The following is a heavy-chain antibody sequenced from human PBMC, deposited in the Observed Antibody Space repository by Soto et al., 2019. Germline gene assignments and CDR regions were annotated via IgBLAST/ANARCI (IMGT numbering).Heavy chain of an antibody. V-gene: IGHV4-59*01. J-gene: IGHJ6*02. CDR3: ARLYDTYYGMAV. Sequence: SETLSLTCSVSGGSISTYYWNWIRQPPGEGLEWVGYVYYSGTTVYNPSLKSRVTISVDTSKIQFSLKLSSVTAADTAVYYCARLYDTYYGMAVWGQGTPVTVSS. CDR1: GGSISTYY. D-gene: IGHD3-22*01. CDR2: VYYSGTT.